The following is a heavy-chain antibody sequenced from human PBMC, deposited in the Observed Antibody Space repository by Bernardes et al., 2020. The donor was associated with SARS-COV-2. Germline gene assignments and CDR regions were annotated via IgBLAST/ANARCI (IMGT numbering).Heavy chain of an antibody. D-gene: IGHD3-22*01. V-gene: IGHV3-66*01. Sequence: EGSLRLSCEASGFTVSVTYMNWVRQAPGKGLEWVSVLYVGGSTAYADSVKGRFTVSGDTSTNTVYLQMNSLRVEDTAIYYCAKVRSGYYPFDSWGQGTLV. J-gene: IGHJ4*02. CDR3: AKVRSGYYPFDS. CDR2: LYVGGST. CDR1: GFTVSVTY.